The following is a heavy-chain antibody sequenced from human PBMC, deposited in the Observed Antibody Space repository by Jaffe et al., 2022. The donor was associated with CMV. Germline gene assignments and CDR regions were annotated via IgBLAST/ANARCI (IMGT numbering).Heavy chain of an antibody. CDR1: GGSFSGYY. D-gene: IGHD2-15*01. CDR2: INHSGST. CDR3: ARGGSCSGGSCYSYYYYYMDV. Sequence: QVQLQQWGAGLLKPSETLSLTCAVYGGSFSGYYWSWIRQPPGKGLEWIGEINHSGSTNYNPSLKSRVTISVDTSKNQFSLKLSSVTAADTAVYYCARGGSCSGGSCYSYYYYYMDVWGKGTTVTVSS. J-gene: IGHJ6*03. V-gene: IGHV4-34*01.